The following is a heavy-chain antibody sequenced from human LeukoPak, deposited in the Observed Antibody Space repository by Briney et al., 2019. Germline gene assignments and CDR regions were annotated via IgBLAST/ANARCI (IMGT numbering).Heavy chain of an antibody. D-gene: IGHD4-17*01. CDR1: GFTFSTYS. V-gene: IGHV3-21*01. J-gene: IGHJ1*01. Sequence: GGSLRLSCAASGFTFSTYSMNWVRQAPGKGLEWVSSISSSSNYIYYADSVKGRFSISRDDAKNSLFLQMNGLRAEDTAVYYCARDMTTATTCYLQHRGQGTLVTVSS. CDR3: ARDMTTATTCYLQH. CDR2: ISSSSNYI.